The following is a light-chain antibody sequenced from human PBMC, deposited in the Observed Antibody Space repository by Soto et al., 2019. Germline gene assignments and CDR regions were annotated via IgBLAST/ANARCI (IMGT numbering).Light chain of an antibody. Sequence: ELVLTQSPATLSLSPGERATLSCRASQSVAGYLAWYQQKPGQGPRLLIYDTSNRATGAPPRFSGSGSGTDFTLSISGLEPEDFAIYYCQHRSNWRMYTFGQGTKLEIK. CDR3: QHRSNWRMYT. CDR2: DTS. J-gene: IGKJ2*01. CDR1: QSVAGY. V-gene: IGKV3-11*01.